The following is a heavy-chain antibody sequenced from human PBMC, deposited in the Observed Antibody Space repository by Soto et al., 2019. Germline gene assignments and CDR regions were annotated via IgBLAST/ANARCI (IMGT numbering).Heavy chain of an antibody. D-gene: IGHD5-18*01. V-gene: IGHV1-2*02. CDR2: INPNSGGT. J-gene: IGHJ4*02. CDR1: GYTFTGYY. CDR3: ARDRVIVKRRGYSHGEGDD. Sequence: ASVQVSCKASGYTFTGYYMYWVRQAPGQGLEWMGWINPNSGGTNYAQKFQGRVTMTRDTSISTAYMELSRLRSDDTAVYYCARDRVIVKRRGYSHGEGDDWGQGSLVTV.